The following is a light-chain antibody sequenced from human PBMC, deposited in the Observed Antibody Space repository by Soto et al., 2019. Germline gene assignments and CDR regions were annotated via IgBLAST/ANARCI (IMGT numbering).Light chain of an antibody. CDR2: AAS. CDR3: QQYYSYPLT. Sequence: AIRMTQSPSSFSASTGDRVPITCPASKGISSYLAWYQQKPGTASKLLIYAASTLQSGVPSRFSGSGSGTDFTLTISCLQSEDFATYYCQQYYSYPLTFGGGTKVDIK. V-gene: IGKV1-8*01. CDR1: KGISSY. J-gene: IGKJ4*01.